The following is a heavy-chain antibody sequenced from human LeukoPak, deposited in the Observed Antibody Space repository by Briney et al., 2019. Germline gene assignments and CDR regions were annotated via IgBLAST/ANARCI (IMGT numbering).Heavy chain of an antibody. CDR1: GFTVSSNY. J-gene: IGHJ4*02. V-gene: IGHV3-23*01. D-gene: IGHD2-15*01. CDR3: AKDRDWWASKDY. CDR2: ISDSGGST. Sequence: GGSLRLSCAASGFTVSSNYMSWVRQAPGKGLEWVSTISDSGGSTYYADSVKGRFTISRDNSKNTLYLQMNSLRAEDTAVYYCAKDRDWWASKDYWGQGTLVTVSS.